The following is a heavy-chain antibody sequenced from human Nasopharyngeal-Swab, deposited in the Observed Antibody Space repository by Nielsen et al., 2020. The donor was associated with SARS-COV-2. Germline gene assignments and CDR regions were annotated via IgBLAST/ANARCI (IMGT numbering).Heavy chain of an antibody. D-gene: IGHD6-19*01. Sequence: SLKISCAASGFTFDDYAMHWARQAPGKGLEWVSGISWNSGSIGYADFVKGRFTISRDNAKNSLYLQMNSLRAEDTALYYCAKENPAVAGQGAFDYWGQGTLVTVSS. J-gene: IGHJ4*02. CDR3: AKENPAVAGQGAFDY. V-gene: IGHV3-9*01. CDR2: ISWNSGSI. CDR1: GFTFDDYA.